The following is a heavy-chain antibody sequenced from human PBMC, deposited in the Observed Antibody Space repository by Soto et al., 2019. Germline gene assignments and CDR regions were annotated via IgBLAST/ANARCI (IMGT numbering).Heavy chain of an antibody. CDR1: GFTFSSYS. J-gene: IGHJ3*02. V-gene: IGHV3-48*01. CDR2: ISSSSSTI. Sequence: EVQLVESGGGLVQPGGSLRLSCAASGFTFSSYSMNWVRQAPGKGLEWVSYISSSSSTIYYADSVKGRFTISRDNAKNSLYLQRNSLRAEDTAVYYCARDCDYIWGSYRYNAFDIWGQGTMVTVSS. CDR3: ARDCDYIWGSYRYNAFDI. D-gene: IGHD3-16*02.